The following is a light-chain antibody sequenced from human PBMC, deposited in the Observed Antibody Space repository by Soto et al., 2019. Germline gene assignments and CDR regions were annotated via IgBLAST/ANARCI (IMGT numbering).Light chain of an antibody. CDR3: CSYAGSTTFVV. V-gene: IGLV2-23*02. J-gene: IGLJ2*01. Sequence: QSVLPRPASVSGSPGESITISCTGTSSDVGRYNLVSWYQQHPGKAPKLMIYEVGKRPSGVSNRFSGSKSGNTASLTISGLQAEDEADYYCCSYAGSTTFVVFGGGTKVTVL. CDR1: SSDVGRYNL. CDR2: EVG.